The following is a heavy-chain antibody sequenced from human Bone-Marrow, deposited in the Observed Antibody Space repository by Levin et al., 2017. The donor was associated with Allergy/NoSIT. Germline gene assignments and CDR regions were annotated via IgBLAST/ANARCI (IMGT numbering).Heavy chain of an antibody. D-gene: IGHD2-15*01. J-gene: IGHJ3*02. Sequence: GGSLRLSCAASGFSFSSYEMNWVRQAPGKGLEWVSYISSRNTTMYYADSVKGRFSISRDNSKNTLYLQMNSLRAEDTAVYFCAKDAGYCGDGSCYSDAFDIWGQGTVVTVSS. CDR2: ISSRNTTM. CDR1: GFSFSSYE. CDR3: AKDAGYCGDGSCYSDAFDI. V-gene: IGHV3-48*01.